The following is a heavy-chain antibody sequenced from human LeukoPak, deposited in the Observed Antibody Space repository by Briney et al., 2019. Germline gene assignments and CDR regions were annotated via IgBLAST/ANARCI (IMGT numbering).Heavy chain of an antibody. CDR2: IMPILGTA. CDR1: GGIFNSYD. V-gene: IGHV1-69*13. J-gene: IGHJ5*02. D-gene: IGHD6-13*01. Sequence: SVKVSCKASGGIFNSYDINWVRQAPGQGLEWMGGIMPILGTANYARKFQGRVTITADELTSTAYMEVSSLRSEGTAVYYCARSMGRAYSSSWSNWFDPWGQGTLVTVSS. CDR3: ARSMGRAYSSSWSNWFDP.